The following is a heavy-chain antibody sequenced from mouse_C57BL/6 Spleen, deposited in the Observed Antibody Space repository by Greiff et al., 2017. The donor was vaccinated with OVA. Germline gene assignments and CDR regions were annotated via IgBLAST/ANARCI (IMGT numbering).Heavy chain of an antibody. CDR2: INPYNGGT. D-gene: IGHD2-1*01. Sequence: EVKLQESGPVLVKPGASVKMSCKASGYTFTDYYMNWVKQSHGKSLEWIGVINPYNGGTSYNQKFKGKATLTVDKSSSTAYMELNSLTSEDSAVYYCARKGYYGNYDAMDYWGQGTSVTVSS. J-gene: IGHJ4*01. V-gene: IGHV1-19*01. CDR1: GYTFTDYY. CDR3: ARKGYYGNYDAMDY.